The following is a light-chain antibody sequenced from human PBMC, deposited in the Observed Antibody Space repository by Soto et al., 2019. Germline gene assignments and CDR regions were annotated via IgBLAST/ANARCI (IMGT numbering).Light chain of an antibody. CDR2: KAS. V-gene: IGKV1-5*03. CDR1: QDVSQW. J-gene: IGKJ5*01. CDR3: QQYDSYSYT. Sequence: DIWMTQSPSTLSASVGDRVTITCRASQDVSQWLAWYQQKPGKAPKLLIYKASSLERGVPSRFSGRGSGTEFTLTIRDLQPDDFATYYCQQYDSYSYTFGQGTRLEIK.